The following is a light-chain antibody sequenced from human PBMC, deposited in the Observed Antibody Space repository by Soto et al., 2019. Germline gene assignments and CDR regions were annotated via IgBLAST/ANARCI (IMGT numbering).Light chain of an antibody. J-gene: IGLJ2*01. Sequence: SYELTQPPSVSVAPGKTARITCGGNNIGSKSVHWYQQKPGQAPVLVIYYDSDRPPGIPERFSGSNSGNTATLTISRVEAGDEADYYCQVWDSSSDRDVVFGGGTQLTVL. CDR1: NIGSKS. V-gene: IGLV3-21*04. CDR3: QVWDSSSDRDVV. CDR2: YDS.